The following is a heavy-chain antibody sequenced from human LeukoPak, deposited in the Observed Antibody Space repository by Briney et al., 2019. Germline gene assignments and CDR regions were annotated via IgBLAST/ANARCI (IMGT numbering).Heavy chain of an antibody. CDR2: ILYTGTT. CDR1: GDSISDHH. CDR3: AMYTTGRGGHGY. D-gene: IGHD2/OR15-2a*01. J-gene: IGHJ4*02. Sequence: SETLSLTCTVSGDSISDHHWRWVRQPPGKGLEWVGYILYTGTTNYNPSLKRRVTISVDTSRNQFSLKLSSVTAADTAVYYCAMYTTGRGGHGYWGQGTLITVSA. V-gene: IGHV4-59*11.